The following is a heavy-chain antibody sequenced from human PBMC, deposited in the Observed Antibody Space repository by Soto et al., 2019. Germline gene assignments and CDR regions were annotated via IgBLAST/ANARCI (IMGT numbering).Heavy chain of an antibody. CDR2: IWYDGSNK. J-gene: IGHJ3*02. V-gene: IGHV3-33*01. CDR3: ARGFYTAMGDAFDI. CDR1: GFTFSSYG. D-gene: IGHD5-18*01. Sequence: GGPLRLSCAASGFTFSSYGMHWVRQAPGKGLEWVAVIWYDGSNKYYADSVKGRFTISRDNSKNTLYLQMNSLRAEDTVVYYCARGFYTAMGDAFDILGQGTMVTVSS.